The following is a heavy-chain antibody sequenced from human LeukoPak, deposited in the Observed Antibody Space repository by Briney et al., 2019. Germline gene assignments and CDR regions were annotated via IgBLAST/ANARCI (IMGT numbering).Heavy chain of an antibody. V-gene: IGHV3-7*01. CDR2: IKKDGSEE. J-gene: IGHJ3*01. CDR1: GFTLNSYL. D-gene: IGHD1-14*01. CDR3: ARSNPNRNALDL. Sequence: GGSLRLSCAASGFTLNSYLMRWVRQAPGRGLEWVANIKKDGSEENYLDSVKGRFTVSRDNAKNSLYLQMNSRRGEDTAVYYCARSNPNRNALDLWGQGTMVTISS.